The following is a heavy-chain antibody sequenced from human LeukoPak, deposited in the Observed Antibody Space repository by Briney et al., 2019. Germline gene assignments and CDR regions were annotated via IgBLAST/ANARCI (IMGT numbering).Heavy chain of an antibody. V-gene: IGHV1-2*02. CDR3: ARPRLGYSSGWYLDWFDP. D-gene: IGHD6-19*01. CDR2: INPNSGGT. Sequence: ASVKVSCKASGYTFTGYYMHWVRQAPGQGLGWMGWINPNSGGTNYAQKFQGRVTMTGDTSISTAYMELSRLRSDDTAVYYCARPRLGYSSGWYLDWFDPWGQGTLVTVSS. CDR1: GYTFTGYY. J-gene: IGHJ5*02.